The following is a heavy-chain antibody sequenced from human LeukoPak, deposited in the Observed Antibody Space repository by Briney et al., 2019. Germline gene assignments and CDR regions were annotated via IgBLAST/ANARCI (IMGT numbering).Heavy chain of an antibody. CDR1: GGSISSYY. CDR3: ARDDYDSSGYPYFDY. J-gene: IGHJ4*02. D-gene: IGHD3-22*01. V-gene: IGHV4-59*01. CDR2: IYYSGST. Sequence: SETLSLTCTVSGGSISSYYWSWIRQPPGKGLEWIGYIYYSGSTNYNPSLKSRVNISVDTSKNQFSLKLSSVTAADTAVYYCARDDYDSSGYPYFDYWGQGTLVTVSS.